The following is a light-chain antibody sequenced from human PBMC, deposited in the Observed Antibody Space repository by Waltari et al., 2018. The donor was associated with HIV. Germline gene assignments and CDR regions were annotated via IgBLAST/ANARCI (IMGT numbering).Light chain of an antibody. Sequence: QSALTQPASVSGSPGQSITISCTGTRSDVGGSNYVSWYQQHPGKAPKLMIYDGSNRPSGVSNRFSGSKSCNTASLTISGLQAEDEADYYCSSYTSSSTFWVFGGGTKLTVL. CDR3: SSYTSSSTFWV. CDR2: DGS. J-gene: IGLJ3*02. V-gene: IGLV2-14*03. CDR1: RSDVGGSNY.